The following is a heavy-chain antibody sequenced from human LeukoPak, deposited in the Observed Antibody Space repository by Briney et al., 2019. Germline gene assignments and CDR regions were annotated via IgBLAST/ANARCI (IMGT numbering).Heavy chain of an antibody. CDR1: GFTFSSYE. V-gene: IGHV3-48*03. J-gene: IGHJ4*02. CDR3: ARIPSGWHFDY. Sequence: GGSLRLSCAASGFTFSSYEMNWVRQAPGKGLEWVSYISSSGSTIYYAASVKGRFTISRDNAKNSLYLQMNSLRAEDTAVYYCARIPSGWHFDYWGQGTLVTVSS. CDR2: ISSSGSTI. D-gene: IGHD6-19*01.